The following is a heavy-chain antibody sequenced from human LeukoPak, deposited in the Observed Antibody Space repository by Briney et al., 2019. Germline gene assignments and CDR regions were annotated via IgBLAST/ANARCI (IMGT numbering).Heavy chain of an antibody. V-gene: IGHV4-59*12. J-gene: IGHJ4*02. Sequence: SETLSLTCTVSGGSINSYYWSWIRQPPGKGLEWIGYIYYSGSTNYNPSLKSRVTISVDTSKNQFSLKLTSVTAADTAIYYCGKTDIYFNPIDYWGPGSLVTVSS. CDR3: GKTDIYFNPIDY. CDR1: GGSINSYY. CDR2: IYYSGST. D-gene: IGHD3-9*01.